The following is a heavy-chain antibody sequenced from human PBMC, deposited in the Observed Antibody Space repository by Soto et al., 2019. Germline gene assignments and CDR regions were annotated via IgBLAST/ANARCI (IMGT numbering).Heavy chain of an antibody. J-gene: IGHJ3*02. V-gene: IGHV3-7*04. Sequence: EVQLVESGGDLVQPGGSLRLSCAASGFSFASSWMTWVRQAPGKGLEWVANIKKDGSKINYLDSVRGRFTGSRDNAKNSLYMEMHSLRAEDTYLYYCARDVSPGSSSLYLDAFDIWGQGTMVTVSS. CDR3: ARDVSPGSSSLYLDAFDI. D-gene: IGHD6-13*01. CDR1: GFSFASSW. CDR2: IKKDGSKI.